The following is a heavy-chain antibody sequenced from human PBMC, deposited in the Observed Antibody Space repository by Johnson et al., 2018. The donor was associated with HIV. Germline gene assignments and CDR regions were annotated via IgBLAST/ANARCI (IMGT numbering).Heavy chain of an antibody. CDR2: IYSGGDT. J-gene: IGHJ3*02. D-gene: IGHD3-10*01. V-gene: IGHV3-66*01. Sequence: VQLVESGGGLVQPGGSLRLSCAVSVFTVSSNYITWVRQAPGQGLEWISVIYSGGDTYYADSVQGRFTISRDDSKNTLYLQMNRLTAEDTAVYYCARAPGFSRAFDIWGQGTRVTVSS. CDR3: ARAPGFSRAFDI. CDR1: VFTVSSNY.